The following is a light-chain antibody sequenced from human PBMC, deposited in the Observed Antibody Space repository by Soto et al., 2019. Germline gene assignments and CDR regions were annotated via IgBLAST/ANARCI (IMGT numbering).Light chain of an antibody. Sequence: QSVLTQPPSVSAAPGQKGTISCSGSSSNIGNNYVSWYQQLPGTAPKLLIYENNKRPSGIPDRFSGSKSGTSATLGITGLQTGDEADYYCGTWDSSLSARYVFGTGTKVTVL. CDR2: ENN. J-gene: IGLJ1*01. CDR3: GTWDSSLSARYV. V-gene: IGLV1-51*02. CDR1: SSNIGNNY.